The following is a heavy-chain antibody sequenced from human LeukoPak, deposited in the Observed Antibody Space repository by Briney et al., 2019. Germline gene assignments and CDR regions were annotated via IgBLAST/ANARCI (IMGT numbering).Heavy chain of an antibody. J-gene: IGHJ3*02. CDR2: ISGSGGTT. CDR3: AKDTTYDSSGYYYGGNAFDI. V-gene: IGHV3-23*01. D-gene: IGHD3-22*01. Sequence: PGGSLRLSCAASGFIFSTYALSWVRQAPGKGLEWVSSISGSGGTTNYADSVKGRFTISRDNSKNTLYLQMNSLRAEDTAVYYCAKDTTYDSSGYYYGGNAFDIWGQGTMVTVSS. CDR1: GFIFSTYA.